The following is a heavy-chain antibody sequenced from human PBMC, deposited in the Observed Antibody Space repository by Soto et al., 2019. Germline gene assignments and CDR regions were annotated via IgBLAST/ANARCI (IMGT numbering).Heavy chain of an antibody. J-gene: IGHJ4*02. CDR3: ARLGRGYIYGSLYDF. CDR1: GGSFSGYY. D-gene: IGHD5-18*01. Sequence: SETLSLTCAVYGGSFSGYYWSWIRQPPGKGLEWIGEINHSGSTNYNPSLKSRVTISVDTSKNQFSLKLSSVTAADTAVYYCARLGRGYIYGSLYDFWGQGTLVTVSS. CDR2: INHSGST. V-gene: IGHV4-34*01.